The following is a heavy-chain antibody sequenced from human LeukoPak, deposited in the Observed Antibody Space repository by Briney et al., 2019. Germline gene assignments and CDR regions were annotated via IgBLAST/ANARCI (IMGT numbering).Heavy chain of an antibody. D-gene: IGHD6-19*01. CDR2: ISSNSDTI. CDR1: GFTFNTYP. V-gene: IGHV3-48*04. CDR3: ARGGVYSSGWYVDY. J-gene: IGHJ4*02. Sequence: GGSLRLSCAAAGFTFNTYPMNWVRQAPGRGLEWISYISSNSDTIYYAASVKGRFTISRDNAENSLYLQMNSLRAEDTAVYYCARGGVYSSGWYVDYWGQGTLVTVSS.